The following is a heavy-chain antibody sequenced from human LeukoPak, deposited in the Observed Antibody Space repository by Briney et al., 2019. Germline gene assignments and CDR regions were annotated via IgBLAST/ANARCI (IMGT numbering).Heavy chain of an antibody. J-gene: IGHJ4*02. CDR1: GFTFSTYW. D-gene: IGHD2-2*01. Sequence: GGSLRLSCAASGFTFSTYWMSWVRQAPGTGLEWVASIKQDGSEKSYVDSVKGRFTISRDNAKNSLYLQMNSLRAEGTAVYYCARGGYQLLWYWGQGTLVTVSS. CDR3: ARGGYQLLWY. V-gene: IGHV3-7*04. CDR2: IKQDGSEK.